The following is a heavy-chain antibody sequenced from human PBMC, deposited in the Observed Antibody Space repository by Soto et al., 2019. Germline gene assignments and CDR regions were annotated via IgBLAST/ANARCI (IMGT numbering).Heavy chain of an antibody. V-gene: IGHV3-30*18. CDR1: GFTFSSYG. CDR2: ISYDGSNK. CDR3: AKDSSGYPRDFDY. D-gene: IGHD3-22*01. J-gene: IGHJ4*02. Sequence: QVQLVESGGGVVQPGRSLRLSCAASGFTFSSYGMHWVRQAPGKGLEWVAVISYDGSNKYYAASVKGRFTISRDNSKNTVYLQTNRLRAEDTAVYYCAKDSSGYPRDFDYWGQGTLVTVSS.